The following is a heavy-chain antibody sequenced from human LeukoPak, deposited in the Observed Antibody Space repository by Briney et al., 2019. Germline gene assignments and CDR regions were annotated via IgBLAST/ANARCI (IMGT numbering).Heavy chain of an antibody. CDR2: IIPIFGTA. D-gene: IGHD3-10*01. V-gene: IGHV1-69*05. CDR1: GGTFSSYA. CDR3: TTADGRFGELLAFDI. Sequence: SVKVSCKASGGTFSSYAISWVRQAPGQGLEWMGGIIPIFGTANYAQKFQGRVTITTDESTSTAYMELSSLRSEDTAVYYCTTADGRFGELLAFDIWGQGTMVTVSS. J-gene: IGHJ3*02.